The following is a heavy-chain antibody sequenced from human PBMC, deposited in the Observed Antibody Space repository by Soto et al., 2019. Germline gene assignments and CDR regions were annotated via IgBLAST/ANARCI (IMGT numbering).Heavy chain of an antibody. Sequence: GESLKISCKTSGYSFTAYWINWVRHMPGKGLEWMGEIDPTGSTVNYSPSPQGHVTISVDKSNSTAFLQWSSLKASDTAMYYCARRKKDGSRSYYGMDVWGQGTTVTVSS. J-gene: IGHJ6*02. D-gene: IGHD6-25*01. CDR2: IDPTGSTV. CDR1: GYSFTAYW. CDR3: ARRKKDGSRSYYGMDV. V-gene: IGHV5-10-1*01.